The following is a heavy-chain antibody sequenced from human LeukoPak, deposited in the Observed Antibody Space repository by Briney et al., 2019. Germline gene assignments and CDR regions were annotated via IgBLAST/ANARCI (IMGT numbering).Heavy chain of an antibody. CDR1: GYTFTSYD. Sequence: ASVKVSCKASGYTFTSYDINWVRQATGQGLEWMGWMNPNSGNTGNAQKFQGRVTITRNTSISTAYMELSSLRSEDTAVYYCARGSGWYGGLDYFDYWGQGTLVTVSS. J-gene: IGHJ4*02. CDR3: ARGSGWYGGLDYFDY. CDR2: MNPNSGNT. V-gene: IGHV1-8*03. D-gene: IGHD6-19*01.